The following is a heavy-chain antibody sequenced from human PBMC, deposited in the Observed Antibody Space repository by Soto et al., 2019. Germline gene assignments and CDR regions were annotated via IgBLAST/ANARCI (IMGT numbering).Heavy chain of an antibody. CDR2: INQSGNT. CDR3: AREAGTTDAFDI. D-gene: IGHD1-1*01. CDR1: CGSFIGDY. V-gene: IGHV4-34*01. Sequence: SATLSLACAVSCGSFIGDYWTWIRQIPGKGLEWIGEINQSGNTRYSPSLMSRVTMSVDTSRNQFSLQLNSVTPEDTAVYYCAREAGTTDAFDIWGQGTMVTVSS. J-gene: IGHJ3*02.